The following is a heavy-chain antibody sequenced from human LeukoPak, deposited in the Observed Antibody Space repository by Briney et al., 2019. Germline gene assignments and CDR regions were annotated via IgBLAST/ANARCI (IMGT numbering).Heavy chain of an antibody. J-gene: IGHJ4*02. CDR3: TRESGSYHGNDY. CDR1: GYTFTGYY. V-gene: IGHV1-2*06. D-gene: IGHD1-26*01. CDR2: INPNNGAT. Sequence: GASVKVSCKASGYTFTGYYMHWVRQAPGQGLEWMGRINPNNGATNCAQKLQGRVTITGDTSISTAYMELSSLRSDDTAVYYCTRESGSYHGNDYWGQGTLVTVSS.